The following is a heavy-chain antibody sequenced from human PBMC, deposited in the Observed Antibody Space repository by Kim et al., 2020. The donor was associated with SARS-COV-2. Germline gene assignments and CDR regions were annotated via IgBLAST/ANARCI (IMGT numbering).Heavy chain of an antibody. J-gene: IGHJ4*02. CDR2: ISHDGSNK. D-gene: IGHD1-26*01. Sequence: GGSLRLSCAASGFTFSSYAMHWVRQAPGKGLEWVADISHDGSNKYYADSVKGRFTISRDNSKNTLYLQMNSLRAEDTAVYYCARGRGGSYFDAFDYWGQGTLVTVSS. CDR3: ARGRGGSYFDAFDY. CDR1: GFTFSSYA. V-gene: IGHV3-30-3*01.